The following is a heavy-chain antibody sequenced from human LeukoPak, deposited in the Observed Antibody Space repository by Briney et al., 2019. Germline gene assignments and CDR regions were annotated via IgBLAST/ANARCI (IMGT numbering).Heavy chain of an antibody. V-gene: IGHV1-8*01. Sequence: ASVKVSCKASGYTFTSYDINWVRQATGQGLEWMGWMNPNSGNTGYAQKFQGRVTMTRNTSISTAYMELSSLKASDTAMYYCACRDLRSTLSGPWGQGTLVTVSS. CDR1: GYTFTSYD. J-gene: IGHJ5*02. CDR3: ACRDLRSTLSGP. D-gene: IGHD6-13*01. CDR2: MNPNSGNT.